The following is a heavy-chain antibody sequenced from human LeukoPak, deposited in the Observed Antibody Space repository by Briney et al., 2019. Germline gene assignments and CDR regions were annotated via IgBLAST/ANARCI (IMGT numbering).Heavy chain of an antibody. V-gene: IGHV3-13*01. D-gene: IGHD6-6*01. J-gene: IGHJ4*02. CDR2: IGTAGDT. CDR3: ARGGEQLVSSDPGSFDY. CDR1: GFTFSSYD. Sequence: PGGSLRLSCAASGFTFSSYDMHWVRQATGEGLEWVSAIGTAGDTYYPGSVKGRFTISRENAKNSLYLQMNSLRAGDTAVYYCARGGEQLVSSDPGSFDYWGQGTLVTVSS.